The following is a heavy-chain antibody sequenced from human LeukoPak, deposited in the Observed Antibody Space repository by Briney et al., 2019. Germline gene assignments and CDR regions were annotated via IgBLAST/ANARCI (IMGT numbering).Heavy chain of an antibody. Sequence: GASVTVSCKASGYTFTSYDTNWVRQATGQGLEWMGWMNPNSGNTGYAQKFQGRVTMTRNTSISTAYMELSSLRSEDTAVYYCARTRGYCSSTSCCYMDVWGKGTTVTVSS. CDR1: GYTFTSYD. J-gene: IGHJ6*03. CDR3: ARTRGYCSSTSCCYMDV. CDR2: MNPNSGNT. V-gene: IGHV1-8*01. D-gene: IGHD2-2*01.